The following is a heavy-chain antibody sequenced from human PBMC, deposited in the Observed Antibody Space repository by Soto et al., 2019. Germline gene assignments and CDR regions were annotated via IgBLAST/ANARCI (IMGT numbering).Heavy chain of an antibody. Sequence: PSETLSLTCAVYGGSFSGYYWIWIRQPPGKGLEWIGEINHSGITNYNPSLKSRVTISVDTSKNQFSLKLSSVTAADTAVYYCARGIAGRGRPLASWGQGTLVTVSS. CDR2: INHSGIT. CDR3: ARGIAGRGRPLAS. CDR1: GGSFSGYY. J-gene: IGHJ5*02. D-gene: IGHD6-6*01. V-gene: IGHV4-34*01.